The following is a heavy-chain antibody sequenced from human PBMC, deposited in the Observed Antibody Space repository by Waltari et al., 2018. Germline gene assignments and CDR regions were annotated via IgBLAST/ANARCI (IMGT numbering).Heavy chain of an antibody. CDR2: INHSGST. V-gene: IGHV4-34*01. J-gene: IGHJ6*04. CDR3: ARGPPLGVVKDV. CDR1: GGSFSGYY. Sequence: QVQLQQWGAGLLKPSETLSLTCAVYGGSFSGYYWSWIRQPPGKGLEWIGEINHSGSTNNNPSLKSRVTISVDTSKNQFSLKLSSVTAADTAVYYCARGPPLGVVKDVWGKGTTVTVSS. D-gene: IGHD3-3*01.